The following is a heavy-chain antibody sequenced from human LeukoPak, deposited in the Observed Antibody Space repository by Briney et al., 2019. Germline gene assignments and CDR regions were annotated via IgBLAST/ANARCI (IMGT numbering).Heavy chain of an antibody. D-gene: IGHD3-10*01. CDR3: VYGSGSYYNQ. Sequence: GGSLRLSCAASGFTFCSYWMHWVRQAPGKGLVWVSHINTDGSGTSYADSVKGRFTISRDNAKNTLYLQMNSLRAEDTAVYYCVYGSGSYYNQWGQGTLVTVSS. V-gene: IGHV3-74*01. CDR1: GFTFCSYW. J-gene: IGHJ4*02. CDR2: INTDGSGT.